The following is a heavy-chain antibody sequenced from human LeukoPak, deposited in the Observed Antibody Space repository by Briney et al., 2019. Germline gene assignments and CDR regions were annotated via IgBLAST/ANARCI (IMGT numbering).Heavy chain of an antibody. V-gene: IGHV3-30*18. CDR3: AKGVDYCSGGSCPADY. Sequence: PGGSLRLSCAASGFTFSNYGVHWVRQAPGKGLEWVAVISYDGNNKSYADSVKGRFTISRDNSKNTLFLQMNSLRAEDTAVYYCAKGVDYCSGGSCPADYWGPGTLVTVSS. D-gene: IGHD2-15*01. J-gene: IGHJ4*02. CDR1: GFTFSNYG. CDR2: ISYDGNNK.